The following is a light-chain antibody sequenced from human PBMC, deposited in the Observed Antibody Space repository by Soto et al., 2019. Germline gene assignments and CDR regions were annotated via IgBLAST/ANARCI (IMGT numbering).Light chain of an antibody. J-gene: IGKJ4*01. V-gene: IGKV1-39*01. CDR1: QSIYTY. Sequence: DIQLTQSPSSLSASVGDRVTINCRASQSIYTYLNWFQLKPGKGPKLLIFASSTLQSGVPLRFSGSGSGADFSLTISSLQPEDFATYYCQQSYSNTLSFGGGTRV. CDR3: QQSYSNTLS. CDR2: ASS.